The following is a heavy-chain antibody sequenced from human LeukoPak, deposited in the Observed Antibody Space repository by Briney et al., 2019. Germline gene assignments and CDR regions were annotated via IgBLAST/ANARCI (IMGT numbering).Heavy chain of an antibody. D-gene: IGHD6-13*01. CDR2: ISAYNGNT. J-gene: IGHJ6*02. CDR3: ARDAHQIAGHYPYYGMDV. CDR1: GYTFTSYG. Sequence: ASVKVSCKASGYTFTSYGISWVRQAPGQGREWMGWISAYNGNTNYAQKLQGRVTMTTDTSTSTAYMELRSLRSDDTAVYYCARDAHQIAGHYPYYGMDVWGQGTTVTVSS. V-gene: IGHV1-18*01.